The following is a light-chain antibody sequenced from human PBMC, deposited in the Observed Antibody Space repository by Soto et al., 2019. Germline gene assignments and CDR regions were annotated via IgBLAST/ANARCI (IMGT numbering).Light chain of an antibody. Sequence: QSALTQPAPVSGSPGQSITISCSGTSSDVGSYNFVSWYQQHPDKAPKLMIYDVNKRPSGVSNRFSGSKSGNTASLTISGLQAEDEADYYCCSYAGSYIFVVFGGGTKVTVL. CDR2: DVN. CDR3: CSYAGSYIFVV. CDR1: SSDVGSYNF. J-gene: IGLJ2*01. V-gene: IGLV2-23*02.